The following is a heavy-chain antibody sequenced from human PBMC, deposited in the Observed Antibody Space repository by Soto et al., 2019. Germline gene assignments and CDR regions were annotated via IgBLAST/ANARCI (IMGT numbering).Heavy chain of an antibody. J-gene: IGHJ4*02. Sequence: QVQLVESGGGVVQPGRSLRLSCAASGFTFSSYGMHWVRQAPGKGLEWVAVIWYDGSNKYYADSVKGRFTISRDNSKNTLYLQWNSLRAEDTAVYYCARSYPCSGGSCYFDYWGQGTLVTASS. V-gene: IGHV3-33*01. CDR2: IWYDGSNK. CDR3: ARSYPCSGGSCYFDY. CDR1: GFTFSSYG. D-gene: IGHD2-15*01.